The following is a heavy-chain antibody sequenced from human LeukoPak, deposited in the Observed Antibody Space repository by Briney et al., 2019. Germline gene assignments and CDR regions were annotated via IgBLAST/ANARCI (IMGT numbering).Heavy chain of an antibody. V-gene: IGHV1-69*05. D-gene: IGHD3-22*01. J-gene: IGHJ4*02. Sequence: GVRRALKQKIELMGGIIPIFGTANYAQKFQGRVTITTDESTSTAYMELSSLRSEDTAVYYCARGYSSGSLFDYWGQGTLVTVSS. CDR3: ARGYSSGSLFDY. CDR2: IIPIFGTA.